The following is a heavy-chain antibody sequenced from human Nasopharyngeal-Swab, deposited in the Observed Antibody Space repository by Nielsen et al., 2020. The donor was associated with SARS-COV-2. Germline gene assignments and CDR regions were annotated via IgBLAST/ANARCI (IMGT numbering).Heavy chain of an antibody. V-gene: IGHV3-9*01. D-gene: IGHD2-2*01. Sequence: SLKISCAASGFTFDDYAMHWVRQAPGKGLEWVSGISWNSGSIGYADSVKGRFTISRDNAKNSLYLQMNSLRTEDTALYYCAKDGGDIVVVPAVFFDYWGQGTLVTFSS. CDR2: ISWNSGSI. J-gene: IGHJ4*02. CDR1: GFTFDDYA. CDR3: AKDGGDIVVVPAVFFDY.